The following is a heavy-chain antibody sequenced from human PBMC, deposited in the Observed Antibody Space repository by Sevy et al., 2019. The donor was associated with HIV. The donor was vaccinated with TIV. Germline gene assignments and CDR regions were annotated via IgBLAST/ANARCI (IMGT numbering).Heavy chain of an antibody. D-gene: IGHD6-19*01. CDR3: ASSGWSPYYFDY. CDR2: ISWDGGST. V-gene: IGHV3-43*01. J-gene: IGHJ4*02. CDR1: GFTFDDYT. Sequence: GGSLRLSCAASGFTFDDYTMHWVRQAPGKGLEWVSLISWDGGSTYYADSVKGRFTISRDNSKNSLYLQMNSLRTEDTALYYCASSGWSPYYFDYWGQGTLVTVSS.